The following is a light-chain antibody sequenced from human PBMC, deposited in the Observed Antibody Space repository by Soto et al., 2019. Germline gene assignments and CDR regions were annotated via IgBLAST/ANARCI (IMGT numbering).Light chain of an antibody. CDR3: LLSYSGDVV. CDR2: DTS. CDR1: PGHVTSTHY. V-gene: IGLV7-46*01. J-gene: IGLJ3*02. Sequence: QAVVTQDPSLTVSPGGTVTLTCASSPGHVTSTHYPYWFQQKPGQAPRTLIYDTSNRHSWTPARFSGSLLGGKAALTLSGAQPEDEAEYHCLLSYSGDVVFGGGTKLTVL.